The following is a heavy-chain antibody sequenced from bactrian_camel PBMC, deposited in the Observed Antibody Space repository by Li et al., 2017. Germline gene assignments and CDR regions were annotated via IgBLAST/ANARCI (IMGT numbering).Heavy chain of an antibody. D-gene: IGHD5*01. CDR2: IATGSGNT. V-gene: IGHV3S1*01. Sequence: HVQLVESGGGSVQAEGSLRLSCLASGSEYTLHRWCMAWFRQAPGKEREGVARIATGSGNTYYADSVKGRFTISRDDGRNTLYLQLAGLKTEDTAMYYCPTAAVGRVPAEWGRGTQVTVS. CDR1: GSEYTLHRWC. CDR3: PTAAVGRVPAE. J-gene: IGHJ4*01.